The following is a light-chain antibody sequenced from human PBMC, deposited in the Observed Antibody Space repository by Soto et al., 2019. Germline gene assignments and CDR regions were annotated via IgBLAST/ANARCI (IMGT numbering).Light chain of an antibody. J-gene: IGLJ2*01. CDR1: SSDIGGYRY. Sequence: QSALTQPASVSGSPGQSVTISGTGTSSDIGGYRYVSWYQQRPGKAPKLMIHDVTNRPSGVSDRFSGSKSGNTASLTISGLQAEDEADYYCTYYTSDSSVIFGGGTKVTVL. V-gene: IGLV2-14*03. CDR3: TYYTSDSSVI. CDR2: DVT.